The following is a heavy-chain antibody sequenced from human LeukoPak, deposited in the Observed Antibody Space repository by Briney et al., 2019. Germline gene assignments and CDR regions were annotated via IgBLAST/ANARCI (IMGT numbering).Heavy chain of an antibody. CDR2: ISGSGGST. CDR1: GFTFSSYA. Sequence: GGFLRPSCAASGFTFSSYAMSWVRQAPGKGLEWVSAISGSGGSTYYADSVKGRFTISRDNSKNTLYLQMNSLRAEDTAVYYCAKAVYPHPTGAYWGQGTLVTVSS. J-gene: IGHJ4*02. CDR3: AKAVYPHPTGAY. V-gene: IGHV3-23*01. D-gene: IGHD1-14*01.